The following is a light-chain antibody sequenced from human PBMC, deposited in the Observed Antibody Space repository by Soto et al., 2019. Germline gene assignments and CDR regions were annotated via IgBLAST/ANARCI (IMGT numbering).Light chain of an antibody. CDR2: DAS. Sequence: IVLTQSPDTLSLSPGERATLSCRASQSVARNYIASYQQKPDQAPRLLIYDASSRATGIPDRFSGSGSGTDFTLTISRLEHDDFAVYYCQQYGTSVLVSFGGGTKVEIK. CDR3: QQYGTSVLVS. V-gene: IGKV3-20*01. J-gene: IGKJ4*01. CDR1: QSVARNY.